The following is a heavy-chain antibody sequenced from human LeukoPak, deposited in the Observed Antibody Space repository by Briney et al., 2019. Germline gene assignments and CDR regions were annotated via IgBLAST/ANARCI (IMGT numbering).Heavy chain of an antibody. CDR2: IYYSGST. V-gene: IGHV4-39*01. Sequence: PSETLSLTCTVSGGSISSSSYYWGWIRQPPGKGLEWIGSIYYSGSTYYNPSLKSRVTISVDTSKNQFSLKLSSVTAADTAVYYCARMGDITGITPHAFDIWGQGTMVTVSS. CDR3: ARMGDITGITPHAFDI. D-gene: IGHD1-7*01. CDR1: GGSISSSSYY. J-gene: IGHJ3*02.